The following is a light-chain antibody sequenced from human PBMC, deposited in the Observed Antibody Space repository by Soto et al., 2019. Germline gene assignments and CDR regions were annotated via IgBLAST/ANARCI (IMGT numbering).Light chain of an antibody. V-gene: IGKV1-5*03. Sequence: DIQMTQSPSTLSASVGDRVTITCRASQSISSWLAWYQQKPGKAPKLLIYKASNLKSGVPSRFSGSGSGTEFTLTISSLQPDDFATYYCQQYNTYSFTWTFGQGTKVEIK. CDR1: QSISSW. CDR3: QQYNTYSFTWT. CDR2: KAS. J-gene: IGKJ1*01.